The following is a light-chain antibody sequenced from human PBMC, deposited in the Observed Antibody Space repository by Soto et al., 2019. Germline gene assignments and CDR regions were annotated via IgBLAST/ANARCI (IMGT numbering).Light chain of an antibody. CDR3: QQYGISPQT. CDR1: QSVSSSY. V-gene: IGKV3-20*01. J-gene: IGKJ1*01. CDR2: GAS. Sequence: EIALTQSPGTLSLSPGERATLSCRASQSVSSSYLAWYQQKPGQAPRLLIYGASSRATGIPDRFSGSGSGTDFTLTIIRLEPEDFAVYYCQQYGISPQTFGQGTKVDIK.